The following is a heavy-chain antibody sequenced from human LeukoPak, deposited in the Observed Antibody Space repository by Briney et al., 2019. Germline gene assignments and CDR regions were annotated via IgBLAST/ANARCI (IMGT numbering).Heavy chain of an antibody. D-gene: IGHD6-25*01. Sequence: SETLSLTCAVYGGSFSLYHWSWIRQSPGKGLEWVGEVNRWGSTNYNPSLESRVTISVDRSKNQFSLNLRSLTAADTAVYYCATDSQSSVYYFWGQGALVTVSS. CDR1: GGSFSLYH. J-gene: IGHJ4*02. CDR3: ATDSQSSVYYF. V-gene: IGHV4-34*01. CDR2: VNRWGST.